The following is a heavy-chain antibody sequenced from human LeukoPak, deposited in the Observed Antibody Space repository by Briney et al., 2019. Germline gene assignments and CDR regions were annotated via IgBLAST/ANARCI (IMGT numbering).Heavy chain of an antibody. J-gene: IGHJ3*02. CDR3: ARGSDSYYYDSSGYSAFDI. V-gene: IGHV4-61*02. CDR2: IYTSGST. D-gene: IGHD3-22*01. CDR1: GGSISSGSYY. Sequence: SETLSLTCTVSGGSISSGSYYWSWIQQPAGKGLEWIGRIYTSGSTNYNPSLKSRVTISVDTSKNQFSLKLSSVTAADTAVYYCARGSDSYYYDSSGYSAFDIWGQGTMVTVSS.